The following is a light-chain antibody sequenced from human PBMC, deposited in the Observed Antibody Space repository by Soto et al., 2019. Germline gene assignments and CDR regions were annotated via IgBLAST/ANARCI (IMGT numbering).Light chain of an antibody. Sequence: IVLTQTPLSSPVTLGQPASFSCRSSESLRHKDGNTYLSWLHQRPGQPPRLLIYQISERLSGVPDSFSGSGAGTTFTLKISSVEAEDIGIFYCMQASQLRTFGQWTRVDIK. V-gene: IGKV2-24*01. CDR1: ESLRHKDGNTY. CDR3: MQASQLRT. J-gene: IGKJ1*01. CDR2: QIS.